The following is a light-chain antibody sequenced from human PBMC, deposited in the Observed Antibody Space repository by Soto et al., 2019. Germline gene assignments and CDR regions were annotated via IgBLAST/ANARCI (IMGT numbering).Light chain of an antibody. J-gene: IGLJ2*01. CDR3: SLYTRRSTLV. CDR2: DVS. CDR1: SSDVGGYNY. Sequence: QSALTQPASVSGSPGQSITISCTGTSSDVGGYNYVSWYQQHPGKAPKLMIFDVSTRPSGVSDRFSGSKSGNTASLTISGLQAEDEADYYCSLYTRRSTLVFGGGTKLTVL. V-gene: IGLV2-14*01.